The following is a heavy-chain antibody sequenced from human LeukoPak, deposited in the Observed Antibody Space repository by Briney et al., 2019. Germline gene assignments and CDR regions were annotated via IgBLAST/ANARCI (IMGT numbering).Heavy chain of an antibody. Sequence: GSLRLSCTVSGFTVSSNSMSWVRQAPGKGLEWIGYIYYSGSTNYNPSLKSRVTISVDTSKNQFSLKLSSVTAADTAVYYCASTNWGWYFDLWGRGTLVTVSS. V-gene: IGHV4-59*02. J-gene: IGHJ2*01. CDR2: IYYSGST. D-gene: IGHD7-27*01. CDR3: ASTNWGWYFDL. CDR1: GFTVSSNS.